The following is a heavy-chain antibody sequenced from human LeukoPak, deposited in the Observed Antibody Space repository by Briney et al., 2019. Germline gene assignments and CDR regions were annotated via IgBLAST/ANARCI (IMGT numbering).Heavy chain of an antibody. D-gene: IGHD3-10*01. V-gene: IGHV3-30*01. J-gene: IGHJ4*02. Sequence: GSSLRLSCSASGFTFSTYSIHWVRQAPGKGLERVAVLSYDGSTKYFADSVKGRFAISRDNSQNTLYLQLNNLTAEDTAVYYCTRVRVPSRVLLPYFDYWGQGTLVTVSS. CDR3: TRVRVPSRVLLPYFDY. CDR1: GFTFSTYS. CDR2: LSYDGSTK.